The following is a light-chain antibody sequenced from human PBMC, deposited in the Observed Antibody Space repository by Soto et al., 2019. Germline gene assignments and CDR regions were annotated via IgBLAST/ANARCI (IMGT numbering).Light chain of an antibody. CDR1: SSNIGTGYD. J-gene: IGLJ2*01. CDR2: GNS. Sequence: QSVLTQPPSVSGAPGQRVTISCTGISSNIGTGYDVHWYQQLPRTAPKLLIFGNSNRPSGVPDRFSGSKSGTSASLAITGLQAEDEADYYCQSYDSSLSGVVFGGGTQLTVL. CDR3: QSYDSSLSGVV. V-gene: IGLV1-40*01.